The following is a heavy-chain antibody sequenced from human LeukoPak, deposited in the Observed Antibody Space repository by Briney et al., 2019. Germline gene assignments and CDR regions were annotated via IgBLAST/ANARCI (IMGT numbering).Heavy chain of an antibody. CDR2: IYSGGST. Sequence: GGSLRLSCAASGFTVSSNYMSWVRQAPGKGLEWVSVIYSGGSTYYADSVKGRFTISRDNSKNTLYLQMNSLRAEDTAVYYCARDLAWIGEEGMDVWGQGTTVTVSS. J-gene: IGHJ6*02. V-gene: IGHV3-66*01. D-gene: IGHD3-10*01. CDR1: GFTVSSNY. CDR3: ARDLAWIGEEGMDV.